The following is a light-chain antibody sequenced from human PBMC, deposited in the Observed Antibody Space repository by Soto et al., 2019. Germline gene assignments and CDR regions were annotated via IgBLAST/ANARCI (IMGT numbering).Light chain of an antibody. CDR1: QSISSY. V-gene: IGKV1-5*03. CDR2: KAS. Sequence: DIQMTQSPSTLSASVGDRVTITCRASQSISSYLAWYQQKPGRAPKVLIYKASNLESGVPSRFSGSGSETEFSLTISSLQPDDSATYSCQHYNTYPYTFGQGTKLEI. J-gene: IGKJ2*01. CDR3: QHYNTYPYT.